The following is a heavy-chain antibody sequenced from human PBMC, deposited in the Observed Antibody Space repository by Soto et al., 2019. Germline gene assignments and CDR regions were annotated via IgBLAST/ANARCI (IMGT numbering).Heavy chain of an antibody. Sequence: EVQLVESGGGSVQPGRSLRPSCAASGFSCDDYGMHWVRQGPGKGLEWVSGISWNSGDIYCADSVKGRFTISRDNAKRSLYLQMNSLRTEDTAFYYCAKDNDLDRDGPSDYWGQGILVTVSS. CDR1: GFSCDDYG. CDR2: ISWNSGDI. V-gene: IGHV3-9*01. CDR3: AKDNDLDRDGPSDY. J-gene: IGHJ4*02. D-gene: IGHD2-2*03.